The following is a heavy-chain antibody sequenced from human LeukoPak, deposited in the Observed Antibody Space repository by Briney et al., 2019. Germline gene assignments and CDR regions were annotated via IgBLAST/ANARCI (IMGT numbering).Heavy chain of an antibody. CDR2: LNPNSGNT. J-gene: IGHJ4*02. V-gene: IGHV1-8*01. CDR1: GYTFTSYD. CDR3: ARVWLGYSSSWYLPDY. D-gene: IGHD6-13*01. Sequence: ASVKVSCKASGYTFTSYDVHWVRQATGQGLEWMGWLNPNSGNTGYAQKFQGRVTMTRDTSISTAYMELSRLRSDDTAVYYCARVWLGYSSSWYLPDYWGQGTLVTVSS.